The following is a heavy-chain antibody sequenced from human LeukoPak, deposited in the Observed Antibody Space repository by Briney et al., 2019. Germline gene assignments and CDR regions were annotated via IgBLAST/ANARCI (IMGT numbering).Heavy chain of an antibody. V-gene: IGHV3-23*01. D-gene: IGHD6-19*01. Sequence: GGSLRLSCAASGFTFSSYAMSWVRQAPGKGLEWVSAISGSGGSTYYADSVKGRFTISRDNSKNTLYLQMNSLRAEDTAVYYCAKDLAVAGTIDEFDYWGQGTLVTVSS. CDR2: ISGSGGST. J-gene: IGHJ4*02. CDR3: AKDLAVAGTIDEFDY. CDR1: GFTFSSYA.